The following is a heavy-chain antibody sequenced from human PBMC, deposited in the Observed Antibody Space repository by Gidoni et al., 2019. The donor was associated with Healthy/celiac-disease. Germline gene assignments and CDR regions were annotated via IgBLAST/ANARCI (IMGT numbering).Heavy chain of an antibody. J-gene: IGHJ4*02. CDR2: IYYSGRT. CDR3: AREYCSGGSCYSGVGYFDY. V-gene: IGHV4-31*03. D-gene: IGHD2-15*01. Sequence: QVQLQESGPGLVKPSQTLSLPCTVSGGSISSGGYYWSWIRQHPGKGLEWIGYIYYSGRTYYNPSLKSRVTISVDTSKNQFSLKLSSVTAADTAVYYCAREYCSGGSCYSGVGYFDYWGQGTLVTVSS. CDR1: GGSISSGGYY.